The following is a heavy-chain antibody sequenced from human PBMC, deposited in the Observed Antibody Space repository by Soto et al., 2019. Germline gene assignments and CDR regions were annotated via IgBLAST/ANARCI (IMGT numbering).Heavy chain of an antibody. V-gene: IGHV3-53*01. D-gene: IGHD1-26*01. CDR3: AIEKVGATSVHVFDI. Sequence: PGGSLRLSCAASGFTASSNYMSWVRQAPGKGLEWVSVIYSDGSTYYADSVKGRFTISRHNAKNSLYLQMNSLRAEDTAVYYCAIEKVGATSVHVFDIWGQGTMVTVS. CDR2: IYSDGST. J-gene: IGHJ3*02. CDR1: GFTASSNY.